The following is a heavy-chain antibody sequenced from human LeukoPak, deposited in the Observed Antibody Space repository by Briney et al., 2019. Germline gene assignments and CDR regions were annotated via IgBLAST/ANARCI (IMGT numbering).Heavy chain of an antibody. CDR2: ISYDGSNK. V-gene: IGHV3-30-3*01. D-gene: IGHD5-18*01. Sequence: GGSLRLSCAASGFTFSSYAMHWVRQAPGKGLEWVAVISYDGSNKYYADSVKGRFTISSDNSKKTLYLQMNSLRAEDTAVYYCAGGGYSYGSNWGQGTLVTVSS. CDR3: AGGGYSYGSN. J-gene: IGHJ4*02. CDR1: GFTFSSYA.